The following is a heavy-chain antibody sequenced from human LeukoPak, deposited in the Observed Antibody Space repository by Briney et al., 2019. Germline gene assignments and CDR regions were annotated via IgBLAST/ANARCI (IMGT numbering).Heavy chain of an antibody. Sequence: SETLSLTCTVSGGSISNGGHSWSWIRQPPGKGLEWIGSIYYSGSTYYNPSLKSRITISVDTSKNQFSLKLSSVTAADTAVYYCARQRGAATGPDPWGQGTLVTVSS. CDR3: ARQRGAATGPDP. J-gene: IGHJ5*02. CDR1: GGSISNGGHS. V-gene: IGHV4-30-2*03. D-gene: IGHD6-13*01. CDR2: IYYSGST.